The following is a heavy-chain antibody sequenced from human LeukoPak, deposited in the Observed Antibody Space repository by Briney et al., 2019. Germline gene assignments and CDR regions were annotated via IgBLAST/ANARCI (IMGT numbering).Heavy chain of an antibody. CDR2: INPNSGGA. D-gene: IGHD6-13*01. V-gene: IGHV1-2*02. CDR1: GYTFTGYY. CDR3: ARSSPPTYYHFYYYMDV. Sequence: ASVKVSCKASGYTFTGYYMHWVRQAPGQGLEWMGWINPNSGGAKYAQNSQGRVIMTTDTSISTAYMELSSLRSDDTAVYYCARSSPPTYYHFYYYMDVWGKGSTVTVSS. J-gene: IGHJ6*03.